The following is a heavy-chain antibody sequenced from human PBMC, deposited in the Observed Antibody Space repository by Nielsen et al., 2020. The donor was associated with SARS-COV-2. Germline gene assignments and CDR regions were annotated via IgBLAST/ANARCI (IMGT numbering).Heavy chain of an antibody. CDR2: ISWNSGSI. CDR3: AKDGLWFGDPGDYYGMDV. J-gene: IGHJ6*02. Sequence: WIRQPPGKGLEWASGISWNSGSIGYADSVKGRFTISRDNAKNSLYLQMNSLRAEDTALYYCAKDGLWFGDPGDYYGMDVWGQGTTVTVSS. V-gene: IGHV3-9*01. D-gene: IGHD3-10*01.